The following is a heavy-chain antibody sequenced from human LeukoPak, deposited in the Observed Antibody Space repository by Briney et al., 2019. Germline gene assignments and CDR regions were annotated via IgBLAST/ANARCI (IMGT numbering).Heavy chain of an antibody. J-gene: IGHJ4*02. CDR1: GFSFSAYW. V-gene: IGHV3-7*01. CDR3: ARFGYVAAVDV. CDR2: INPAGTET. Sequence: GGSLRLSCAASGFSFSAYWMTWVRQAPGTGLEWVANINPAGTETYYVDPVKGRFTVSRDNAKNLLNLQMNSLRAEDTAVYHCARFGYVAAVDVWGQGTLVTVSS. D-gene: IGHD2-15*01.